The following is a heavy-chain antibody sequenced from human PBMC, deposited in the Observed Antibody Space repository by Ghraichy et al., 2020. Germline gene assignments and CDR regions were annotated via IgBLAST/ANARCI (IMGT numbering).Heavy chain of an antibody. CDR2: ISGSDGST. D-gene: IGHD1-26*01. Sequence: GGSLRLSCTASGFNFGNYAMSWVRQAPGKGLEWVSGISGSDGSTYYADSVKGRFTISRDNLKNTLFLHMNSLRAEDSAVYYCAKDRWDCFDYWGQGTLVTVSS. CDR3: AKDRWDCFDY. V-gene: IGHV3-23*01. CDR1: GFNFGNYA. J-gene: IGHJ4*02.